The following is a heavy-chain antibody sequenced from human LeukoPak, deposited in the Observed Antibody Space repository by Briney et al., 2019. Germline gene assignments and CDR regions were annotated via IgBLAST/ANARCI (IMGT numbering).Heavy chain of an antibody. Sequence: GGSLRLSCAASGFXVSSNYMSWVRQAPGKGLEWVSVLYSGGSTYYVDSVKGRFTISRDNSKNTLYLQMNSLRAEDTAVYYCARIITGGLDYWGQGTLVTVSS. CDR1: GFXVSSNY. D-gene: IGHD7-27*01. J-gene: IGHJ4*02. V-gene: IGHV3-66*01. CDR3: ARIITGGLDY. CDR2: LYSGGST.